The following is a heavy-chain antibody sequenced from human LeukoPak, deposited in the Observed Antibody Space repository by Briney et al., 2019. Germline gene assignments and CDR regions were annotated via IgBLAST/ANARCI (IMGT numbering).Heavy chain of an antibody. D-gene: IGHD4-17*01. CDR1: GFTFDDHG. V-gene: IGHV3-9*01. J-gene: IGHJ6*02. Sequence: AGGSLRLSCAASGFTFDDHGMHWVRQAPGKGLEWVSGISWSSGIIGYADSVKGRFTISRDNSKNTLYLQMNSLRAEDTAVYYCARSATSYGDYVAYYYGMDVWGQGTTVTVSS. CDR3: ARSATSYGDYVAYYYGMDV. CDR2: ISWSSGII.